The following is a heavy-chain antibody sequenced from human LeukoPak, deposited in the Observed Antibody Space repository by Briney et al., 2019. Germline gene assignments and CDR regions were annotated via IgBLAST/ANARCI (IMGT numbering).Heavy chain of an antibody. J-gene: IGHJ4*02. Sequence: SETLSLTCAVYGGSFSGYYWSWIRQPPGKGLEWIGEINHSGSTNYNPSLKSRVTISVDTSKNQFSLKLSSVTAADTAVYYCARDFARGTHDYWGQGTLVTVSS. CDR1: GGSFSGYY. V-gene: IGHV4-34*01. CDR3: ARDFARGTHDY. CDR2: INHSGST.